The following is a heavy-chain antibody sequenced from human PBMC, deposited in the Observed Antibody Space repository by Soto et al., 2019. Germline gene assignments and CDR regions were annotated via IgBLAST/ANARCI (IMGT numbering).Heavy chain of an antibody. CDR3: ATWHEREHAYDV. CDR1: GFTISGKKY. D-gene: IGHD1-1*01. CDR2: LYDLDGS. V-gene: IGHV3-53*01. J-gene: IGHJ3*01. Sequence: DVQLVESGGGLIQPGESLRLSCAAFGFTISGKKYVAWVRQAQGKGLEWVSALYDLDGSFYAASVKGRFTTSSDSSKTTVYLQMNDLRPDDTAVYYCATWHEREHAYDVWGQGTTVTVAS.